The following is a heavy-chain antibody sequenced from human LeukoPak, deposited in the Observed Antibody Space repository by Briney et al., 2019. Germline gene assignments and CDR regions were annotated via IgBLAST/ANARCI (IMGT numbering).Heavy chain of an antibody. V-gene: IGHV3-21*01. CDR1: QVTFGSYS. J-gene: IGHJ4*02. D-gene: IGHD4-17*01. CDR3: ARDGGYGDYDY. Sequence: GALRLSCAASQVTFGSYSMNWVRQAPGKGLEWVASISTSNKYIYYADSVKGRFTISRDYAKNPLYLQMNSLRAGDTAVYYCARDGGYGDYDYWGQGALVTVSS. CDR2: ISTSNKYI.